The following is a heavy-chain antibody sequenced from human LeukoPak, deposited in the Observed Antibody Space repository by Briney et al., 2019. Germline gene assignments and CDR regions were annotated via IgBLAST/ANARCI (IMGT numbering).Heavy chain of an antibody. D-gene: IGHD2-2*03. Sequence: GGSLRLSCAASGFTVSSNYMSWVRQAPGKGLEWVSVIYSGGSTYYADSVKGRFTISRDNSKNTLYLQMNSLRAEDTAVYYCARYGSRDYYYYYMDVWGKGTTVTVSS. J-gene: IGHJ6*03. CDR1: GFTVSSNY. CDR3: ARYGSRDYYYYYMDV. CDR2: IYSGGST. V-gene: IGHV3-66*02.